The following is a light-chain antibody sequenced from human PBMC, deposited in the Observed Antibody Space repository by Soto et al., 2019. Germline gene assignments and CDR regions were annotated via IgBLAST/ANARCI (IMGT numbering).Light chain of an antibody. V-gene: IGKV1-5*01. CDR1: QSIGRW. CDR2: DAS. Sequence: DIQMTQSPSTLSASVGDRVTITCRASQSIGRWLAWYQQTPGKAPKLLIYDASSLEGGVPSRFSGSGSGTEFTLTISSLQPDDFATYYCQDYARWTFGPGTKVDIK. J-gene: IGKJ3*01. CDR3: QDYARWT.